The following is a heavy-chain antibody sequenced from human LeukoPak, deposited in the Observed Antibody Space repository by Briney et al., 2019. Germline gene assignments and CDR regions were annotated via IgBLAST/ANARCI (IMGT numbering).Heavy chain of an antibody. V-gene: IGHV3-33*06. J-gene: IGHJ3*02. CDR1: GFTFSSYG. Sequence: PGGSLRLSCAASGFTFSSYGMHWVRQAPGKGLEWVAVIWYDGSNKYYADSVKGRFTISRDNSKNTLYLQMNSLRAEDTAVYYCAKESSSGYYYDAFDICGQGTMVTVSS. CDR2: IWYDGSNK. D-gene: IGHD3-22*01. CDR3: AKESSSGYYYDAFDI.